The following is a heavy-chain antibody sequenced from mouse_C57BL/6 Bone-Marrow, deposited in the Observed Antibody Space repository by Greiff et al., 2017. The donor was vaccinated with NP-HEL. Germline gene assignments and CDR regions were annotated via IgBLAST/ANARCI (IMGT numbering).Heavy chain of an antibody. Sequence: EVKLQESGPELVKPGDSVKISCKASGYSFTGYFMNWVMQSHGKSLEWIGRINPYNGDTFYNQKFKGKATLTVDKSSSTAHMELRSLTSEDSAVYYCARGGNYGYFDVWGTGTTVTVSS. D-gene: IGHD2-1*01. CDR1: GYSFTGYF. CDR3: ARGGNYGYFDV. V-gene: IGHV1-20*01. J-gene: IGHJ1*03. CDR2: INPYNGDT.